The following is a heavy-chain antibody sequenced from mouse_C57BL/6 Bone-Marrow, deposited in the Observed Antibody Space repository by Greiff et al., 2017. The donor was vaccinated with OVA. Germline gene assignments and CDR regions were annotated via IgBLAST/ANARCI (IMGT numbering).Heavy chain of an antibody. J-gene: IGHJ2*01. Sequence: EVQLLQSGAELVRPGASVKVSCTASGFTFTDYYMHWVKQRPEQGLEWIGRIDPADGDTEYTPKFKGKATMTADTSSNTAYLQLSSLTSEDTAVYYYTIRMGRDYWGQGTTLTVSS. CDR2: IDPADGDT. V-gene: IGHV14-1*01. CDR3: TIRMGRDY. CDR1: GFTFTDYY. D-gene: IGHD4-1*01.